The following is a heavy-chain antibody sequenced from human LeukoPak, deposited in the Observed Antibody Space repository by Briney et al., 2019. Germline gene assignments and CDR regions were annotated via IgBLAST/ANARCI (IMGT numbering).Heavy chain of an antibody. CDR1: SGSISTSNYY. CDR2: IFYSGST. Sequence: SETLSLTCTVSSGSISTSNYYWGWVRQPPGKALEWIGNIFYSGSTYYSPSLKSRVTISLDTSRNQFSLKLNSVTAADTAVYYCARGLRVVRGAYYMDVWGKGTTVTISS. CDR3: ARGLRVVRGAYYMDV. D-gene: IGHD3-10*01. V-gene: IGHV4-39*07. J-gene: IGHJ6*03.